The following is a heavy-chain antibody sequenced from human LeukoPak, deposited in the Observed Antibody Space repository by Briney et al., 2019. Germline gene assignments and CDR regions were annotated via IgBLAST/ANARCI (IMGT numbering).Heavy chain of an antibody. CDR3: ARTTTRYFDWLSSFDY. CDR2: INPNSGGT. V-gene: IGHV1-2*04. Sequence: GASVKVSCKASGYTFTGYYMHWVRQAPGQGLEWMGWINPNSGGTNYAQKFQGWVTMTRDTSISTAYMELSRLRSDDTAVYYCARTTTRYFDWLSSFDYWGQGTLVTVSS. D-gene: IGHD3-9*01. CDR1: GYTFTGYY. J-gene: IGHJ4*02.